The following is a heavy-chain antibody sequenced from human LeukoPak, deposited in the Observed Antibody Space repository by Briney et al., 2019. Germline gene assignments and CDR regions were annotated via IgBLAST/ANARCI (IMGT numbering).Heavy chain of an antibody. J-gene: IGHJ3*02. CDR3: AKDPNGGHIGAFDM. Sequence: PGGSLRLSCAASGITLSNYAMTWVRQAPGKGLEWVSAISGNGGRTLYADSVKGRFTISRDNSKNTLYLQMNSLTAEDTAVYHCAKDPNGGHIGAFDMWGQGTMVTVSS. D-gene: IGHD4-23*01. CDR1: GITLSNYA. V-gene: IGHV3-23*01. CDR2: ISGNGGRT.